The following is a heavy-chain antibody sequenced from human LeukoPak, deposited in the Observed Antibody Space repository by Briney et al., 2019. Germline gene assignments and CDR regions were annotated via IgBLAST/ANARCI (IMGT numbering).Heavy chain of an antibody. D-gene: IGHD2/OR15-2a*01. J-gene: IGHJ4*02. CDR2: IYFPGHT. CDR3: ARQGGTYFPHFDV. Sequence: SETLSLTCTVSGGSTSGDYWSWIRQSPGKELELIGYIYFPGHTNYKPSLRSRVTISGDTSKNVFSLTLNSVTAADTAIYYCARQGGTYFPHFDVWGPGTLVTVSS. CDR1: GGSTSGDY. V-gene: IGHV4-59*08.